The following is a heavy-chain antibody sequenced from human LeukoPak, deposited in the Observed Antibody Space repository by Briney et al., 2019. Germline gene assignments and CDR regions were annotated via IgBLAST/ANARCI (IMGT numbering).Heavy chain of an antibody. J-gene: IGHJ6*04. V-gene: IGHV4-4*02. CDR3: ARDCSSTSCYNYYYGMDV. D-gene: IGHD2-2*02. CDR1: GGSISSSNW. Sequence: PSETLSLTCAVSGGSISSSNWWSWVRQPPGKGLEGIGEIYHSGSTNYNPSLKSRVTISVDKSKNQFSLKLSSVTAADTAVYYCARDCSSTSCYNYYYGMDVWGKGTTVTVSS. CDR2: IYHSGST.